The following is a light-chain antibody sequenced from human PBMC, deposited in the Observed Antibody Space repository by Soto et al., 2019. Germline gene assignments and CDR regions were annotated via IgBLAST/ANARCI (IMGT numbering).Light chain of an antibody. CDR1: QSISSY. V-gene: IGKV1-39*01. CDR3: QQSYTPSET. CDR2: AAS. J-gene: IGKJ2*01. Sequence: DIQMTQSPSSLSASVGDRVTITCRASQSISSYLNWYQQKPGKAPKLLIYAASSLQSGVPSRFSGSGSGTDFTLTISSLQPEDFATYYCQQSYTPSETFGQGTKLEIK.